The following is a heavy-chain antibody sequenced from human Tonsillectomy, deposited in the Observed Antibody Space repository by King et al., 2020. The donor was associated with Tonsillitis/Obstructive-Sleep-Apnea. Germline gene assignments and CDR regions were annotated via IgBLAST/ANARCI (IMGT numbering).Heavy chain of an antibody. CDR1: GFTFSSYW. CDR2: ISSDGSST. D-gene: IGHD2-15*01. J-gene: IGHJ3*02. Sequence: VQLVESGGGLVQPGGSLRLSCAASGFTFSSYWMHWVRQAPGKGLVWVSRISSDGSSTNYADSVKGRFTISRDNAKNTLHRQMNSLRAEDTAVYYCARVRCSGASCPLDAFDIWGQGTMVTVSS. CDR3: ARVRCSGASCPLDAFDI. V-gene: IGHV3-74*01.